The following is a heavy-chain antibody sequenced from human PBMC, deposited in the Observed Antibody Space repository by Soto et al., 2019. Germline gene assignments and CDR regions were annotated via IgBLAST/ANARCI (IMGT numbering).Heavy chain of an antibody. CDR3: ARASYYSRGKGWFDP. CDR2: IYYSGST. D-gene: IGHD4-4*01. V-gene: IGHV4-59*01. J-gene: IGHJ5*02. CDR1: VGSISSYY. Sequence: QVQLQESGPGLVKPSETLSLTCTVSVGSISSYYWSWIRQPPGKGLEWIGYIYYSGSTNYNPSLKSRVTISVDTYKNQFSLKLSSVTAADTAVYYCARASYYSRGKGWFDPWGQGTLVTVSS.